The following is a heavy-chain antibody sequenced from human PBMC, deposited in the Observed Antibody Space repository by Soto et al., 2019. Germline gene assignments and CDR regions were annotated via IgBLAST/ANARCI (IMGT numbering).Heavy chain of an antibody. J-gene: IGHJ6*02. D-gene: IGHD1-7*01. CDR3: AKRAGTTYGMDV. Sequence: ASVKVSCKASGGTFSSYAISWVRQAPGQGLEWMGGIIPIFGTANYAQKFQGRVTITADESTSTAYMELSSLRSEDTAVYYCAKRAGTTYGMDVWGHGTTVTVSS. CDR1: GGTFSSYA. V-gene: IGHV1-69*13. CDR2: IIPIFGTA.